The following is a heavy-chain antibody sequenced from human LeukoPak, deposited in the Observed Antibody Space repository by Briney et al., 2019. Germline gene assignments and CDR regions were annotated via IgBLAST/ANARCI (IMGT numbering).Heavy chain of an antibody. Sequence: SQTLSLTCTVSGGSISSGSYYWSWIRQPAGKGLEWIGRIYTSGSTNYNPSLKSRVTISVDTSKNQFSLKLSSVTAADTAVYYCARQFWSGYHCAFDIWGQGTMVTVSS. CDR2: IYTSGST. CDR1: GGSISSGSYY. J-gene: IGHJ3*02. CDR3: ARQFWSGYHCAFDI. V-gene: IGHV4-61*02. D-gene: IGHD3-3*01.